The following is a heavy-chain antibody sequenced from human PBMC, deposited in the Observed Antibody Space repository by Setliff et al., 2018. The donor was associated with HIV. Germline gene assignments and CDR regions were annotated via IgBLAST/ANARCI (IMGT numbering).Heavy chain of an antibody. V-gene: IGHV4-34*01. J-gene: IGHJ4*02. CDR2: IDHSGST. CDR1: GGSFSGYY. Sequence: SETLSLTCAVYGGSFSGYYWSWVRQPPEKGLEWIGEIDHSGSTIYNPSLKSRVTISIDTSKNQFSLNLTSVTAADTAVYYCATLRYNWNYFDYWGQGNLGTVSS. CDR3: ATLRYNWNYFDY. D-gene: IGHD1-20*01.